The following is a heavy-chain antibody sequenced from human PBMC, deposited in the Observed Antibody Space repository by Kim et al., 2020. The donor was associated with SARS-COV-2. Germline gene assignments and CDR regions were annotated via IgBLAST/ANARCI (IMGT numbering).Heavy chain of an antibody. CDR3: ARGGGWDLRPYNWFDP. V-gene: IGHV3-11*01. CDR2: ITTDGGII. J-gene: IGHJ5*02. Sequence: GGSLRLSCLASGFAFSDYYMSWIRQVPGQGLEWISYITTDGGIIYYADSVRGRFTISRDNAKNSLFLQMNRLSVDDTAVYYCARGGGWDLRPYNWFDPWGLGTLVTVSS. CDR1: GFAFSDYY. D-gene: IGHD3-16*01.